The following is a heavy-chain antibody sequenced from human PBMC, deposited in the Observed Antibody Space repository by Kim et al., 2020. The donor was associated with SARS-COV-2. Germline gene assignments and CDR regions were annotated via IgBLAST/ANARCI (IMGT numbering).Heavy chain of an antibody. J-gene: IGHJ3*02. Sequence: ASVKVSCKVSGYTLTELSMHWVRQAPGKGLEWMGGFDPEDGETIYAQKFQGRVTMTEDTSTDTAYMELSSLRSEDTAVYYCATASVYSSSWYAAFDIWGQGTMVTVSS. CDR3: ATASVYSSSWYAAFDI. CDR1: GYTLTELS. CDR2: FDPEDGET. D-gene: IGHD6-13*01. V-gene: IGHV1-24*01.